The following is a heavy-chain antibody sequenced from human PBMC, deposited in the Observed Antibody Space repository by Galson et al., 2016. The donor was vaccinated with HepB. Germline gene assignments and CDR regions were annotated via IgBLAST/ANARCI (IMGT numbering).Heavy chain of an antibody. CDR3: VRGRVNDFWSGYTGRATHYFDS. V-gene: IGHV3-64D*06. CDR1: GFPFSSYA. J-gene: IGHJ4*02. D-gene: IGHD3-3*01. CDR2: ITIYGGRT. Sequence: SLRLSCAASGFPFSSYAMYWVRQAPGKGLEFVSAITIYGGRTHYADSVKGRFTISRDDSKNTLNLQMSRLRTEDTAVYYCVRGRVNDFWSGYTGRATHYFDSWGQGNLVTVSS.